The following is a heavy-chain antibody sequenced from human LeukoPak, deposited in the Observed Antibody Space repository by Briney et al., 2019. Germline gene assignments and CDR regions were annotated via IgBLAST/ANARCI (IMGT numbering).Heavy chain of an antibody. D-gene: IGHD6-6*01. CDR2: IYYSGST. V-gene: IGHV4-59*12. CDR1: GGSISSYY. Sequence: SETLSLTCTVSGGSISSYYWSWIRQPPGKGLEWIGYIYYSGSTNYNPSLRSRVTISVDTSKNQFSLKLSSVTAADTVVYYCARRVRGARTRGSAFDIWGQGTMVTVSS. CDR3: ARRVRGARTRGSAFDI. J-gene: IGHJ3*02.